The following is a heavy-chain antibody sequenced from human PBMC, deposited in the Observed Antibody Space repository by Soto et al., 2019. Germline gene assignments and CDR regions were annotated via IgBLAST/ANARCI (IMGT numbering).Heavy chain of an antibody. CDR2: IYYSGST. V-gene: IGHV4-59*01. CDR3: ASAIGGYSSSWYDYFDY. CDR1: GGSISSYY. Sequence: PSETLSLTCTVSGGSISSYYWSWIRQPPGKGLEWIGYIYYSGSTNYNPSLKSRVTISVDTSKNQFSLKLSSETAADTAVYYCASAIGGYSSSWYDYFDYWGQGTLVTVSS. D-gene: IGHD6-13*01. J-gene: IGHJ4*02.